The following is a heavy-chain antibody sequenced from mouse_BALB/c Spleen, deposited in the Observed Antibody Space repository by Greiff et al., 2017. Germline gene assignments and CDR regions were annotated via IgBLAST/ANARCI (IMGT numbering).Heavy chain of an antibody. Sequence: VQLKESGTVLARPGASVKMSCKASGYTFTSYYMHWVKQRPEQGLEWIGWIDPENGNTIYDPKFQGKASITADTSSNTAYLQLSSLTSEDTAVYYCARGRYDDYWGQGTTLTVSS. CDR3: ARGRYDDY. CDR1: GYTFTSYY. D-gene: IGHD2-14*01. V-gene: IGHV14-1*02. J-gene: IGHJ2*01. CDR2: IDPENGNT.